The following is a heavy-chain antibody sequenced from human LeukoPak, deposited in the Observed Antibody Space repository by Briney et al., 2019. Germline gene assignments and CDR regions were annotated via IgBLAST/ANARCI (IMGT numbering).Heavy chain of an antibody. CDR3: ARDVRYCTNGVCYAWFDP. Sequence: SETLSLTCTVSGGSISSSSYYWGWIRQPPGKGLEWIGSIYYSGSTYYNPSLKSRATISVDTSKNQFSLKLSSVTAADTAVYYCARDVRYCTNGVCYAWFDPWGQGTLVTVSS. CDR2: IYYSGST. CDR1: GGSISSSSYY. J-gene: IGHJ5*02. D-gene: IGHD2-8*01. V-gene: IGHV4-39*07.